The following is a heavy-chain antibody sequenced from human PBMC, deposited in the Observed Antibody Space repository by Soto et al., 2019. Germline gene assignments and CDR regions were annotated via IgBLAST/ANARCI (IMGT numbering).Heavy chain of an antibody. D-gene: IGHD4-4*01. Sequence: GGSLRLSCAASGFTFSMFAMNWVRQAPGKGLEWVASISYSGGSTNYADSVKGRFTISRDISRNTVFLQMDSLRAEDTAVYYCAKDRQYPRDYFHYWGQGTLVTVSS. CDR2: ISYSGGST. V-gene: IGHV3-23*01. CDR3: AKDRQYPRDYFHY. CDR1: GFTFSMFA. J-gene: IGHJ4*02.